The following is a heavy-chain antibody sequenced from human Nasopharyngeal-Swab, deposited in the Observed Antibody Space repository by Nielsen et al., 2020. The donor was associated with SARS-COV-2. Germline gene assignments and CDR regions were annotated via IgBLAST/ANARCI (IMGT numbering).Heavy chain of an antibody. Sequence: GGSLRLSCAASGFTFSSYEMNWVRQAPGKGLEWVSSISSSSSYIYYADSVKGRFTISRDNAKNSLYLQMNSLRAEDTAVYYCAVEHYYDSSGYFDYWGQGTLVTVSS. D-gene: IGHD3-22*01. CDR1: GFTFSSYE. J-gene: IGHJ4*02. V-gene: IGHV3-21*01. CDR2: ISSSSSYI. CDR3: AVEHYYDSSGYFDY.